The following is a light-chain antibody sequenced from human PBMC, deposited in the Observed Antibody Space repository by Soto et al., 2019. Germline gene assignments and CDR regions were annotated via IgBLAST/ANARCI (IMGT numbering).Light chain of an antibody. Sequence: DIQMTQSPSTVSAYVGDSVTITCRASQSITTWLAWYQQRPGKAPKVLIYAASTFQSGVPSRFSGSGSGTHFTLTISSLQPEDFAVYYCQQYNNWPPITFGQGTRLEI. V-gene: IGKV1-5*01. CDR2: AAS. CDR3: QQYNNWPPIT. J-gene: IGKJ5*01. CDR1: QSITTW.